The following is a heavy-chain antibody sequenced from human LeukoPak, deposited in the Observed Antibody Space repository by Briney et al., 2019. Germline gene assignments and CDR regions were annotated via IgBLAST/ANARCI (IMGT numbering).Heavy chain of an antibody. V-gene: IGHV3-30*18. CDR2: ISHDGRTE. Sequence: GGSLRLSCAASGFIFSNYGMHWVRQAPGKGLEWVAVISHDGRTEFYADSVKGRFTISRDNSKNTLGLQMFSLRAEDTAVYYCAKEPTSYSSGWYFHHWGQGTLVTVSS. D-gene: IGHD6-25*01. CDR1: GFIFSNYG. CDR3: AKEPTSYSSGWYFHH. J-gene: IGHJ1*01.